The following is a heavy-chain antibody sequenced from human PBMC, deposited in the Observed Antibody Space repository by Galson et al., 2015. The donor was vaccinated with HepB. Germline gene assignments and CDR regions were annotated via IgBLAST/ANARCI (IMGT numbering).Heavy chain of an antibody. V-gene: IGHV1-18*01. CDR1: GYSFNNYA. CDR2: ISDYSGRA. CDR3: ARDLAAETTDAFDV. Sequence: SVKVSCKASGYSFNNYAITWVRQAPGQGLQWIGWISDYSGRALYAQAFQGRVTLTIDTSTTTASMEVNRLTSDDTAMYYCARDLAAETTDAFDVWGQGTMVTVSS. J-gene: IGHJ3*01. D-gene: IGHD6-13*01.